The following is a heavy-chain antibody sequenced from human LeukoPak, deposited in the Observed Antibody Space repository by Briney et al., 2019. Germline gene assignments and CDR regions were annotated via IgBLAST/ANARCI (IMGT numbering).Heavy chain of an antibody. CDR2: INWNAGTT. CDR1: GFTFDDYG. CDR3: ARCADFWSGYHPNYYYYYYMDV. V-gene: IGHV3-20*04. J-gene: IGHJ6*03. Sequence: PGGSLRLSCAASGFTFDDYGMSWVRQAPEKGLEWVSGINWNAGTTNYADSVKGRFTISRDNAKNSLYLQMNSLRAEDTAVYYCARCADFWSGYHPNYYYYYYMDVWGKGTTVTVSS. D-gene: IGHD3-3*01.